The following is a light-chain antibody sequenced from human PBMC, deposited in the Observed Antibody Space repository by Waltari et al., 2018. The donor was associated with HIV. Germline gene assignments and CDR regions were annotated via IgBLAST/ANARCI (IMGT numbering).Light chain of an antibody. J-gene: IGKJ1*01. Sequence: IQMTQSPSTLSASVGDRVTITCGASQNITNQLAWYQQKSGKAPKLLIYKAPSLERGVPSRFSGSGTGTEFSLTINSLQPADLAVYFCQQFQTFRTFGQGTKVE. V-gene: IGKV1-5*03. CDR1: QNITNQ. CDR2: KAP. CDR3: QQFQTFRT.